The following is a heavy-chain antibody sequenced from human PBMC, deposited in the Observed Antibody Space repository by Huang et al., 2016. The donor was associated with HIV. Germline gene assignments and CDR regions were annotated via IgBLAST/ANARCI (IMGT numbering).Heavy chain of an antibody. CDR3: AKGEFVGESYFDQ. V-gene: IGHV3-23*01. CDR2: ISGSGVST. J-gene: IGHJ4*02. Sequence: VQLLESGGGLVQPGGSRRLSCAASGFTFSSYAMSWVRQAPGEGLEWVSTISGSGVSTDHADSVKGRFTTSRDNSENMLYLQMHTLRAEDTAVYYCAKGEFVGESYFDQWGQGTLVTVSS. CDR1: GFTFSSYA. D-gene: IGHD3-10*01.